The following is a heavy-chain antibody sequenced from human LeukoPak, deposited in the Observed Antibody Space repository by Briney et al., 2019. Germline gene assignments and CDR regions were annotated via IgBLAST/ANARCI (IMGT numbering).Heavy chain of an antibody. J-gene: IGHJ1*01. Sequence: GGPLTLSCAASGFTVNDNHMGWIPHAPGEGREWGLYIRYTGNTIYYADSVKGLFTISRHIARNSLFLQMHSHRAEHTSLYLCEKHADLVKDWG. CDR2: IRYTGNTI. V-gene: IGHV3-11*04. CDR1: GFTVNDNH. CDR3: EKHADLVKD. D-gene: IGHD3-16*02.